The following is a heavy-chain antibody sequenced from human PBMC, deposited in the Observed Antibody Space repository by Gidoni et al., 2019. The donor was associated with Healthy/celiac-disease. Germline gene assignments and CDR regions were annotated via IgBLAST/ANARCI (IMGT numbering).Heavy chain of an antibody. V-gene: IGHV3-21*01. CDR3: ARVGRIAARPGFDY. D-gene: IGHD6-6*01. CDR2: ISSSSSYI. J-gene: IGHJ4*02. Sequence: EVQLVESGGGLVKPGGSLRLSCAASGFTFSSYSMNWVRQAPGQGLAWVSSISSSSSYIYYADSVKGRFTISRDNAKNSLYLQMNSLRAEDTAVYYCARVGRIAARPGFDYWGQGTLVTVSS. CDR1: GFTFSSYS.